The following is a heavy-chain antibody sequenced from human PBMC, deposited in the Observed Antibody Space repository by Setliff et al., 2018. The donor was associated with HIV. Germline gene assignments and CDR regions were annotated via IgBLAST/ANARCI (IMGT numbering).Heavy chain of an antibody. J-gene: IGHJ6*02. D-gene: IGHD2-2*01. Sequence: HPGGSLRLSCAASGFTFSSYEMNWVRQAPGKGLEWVSYISSSSSTIYYADSVKGRFTISRDNAKNSLYLQMNSLRAEDTAVYYCARSEKYCSSTRCFRGYYGMDVWGQGTTVTVSS. V-gene: IGHV3-48*03. CDR2: ISSSSSTI. CDR1: GFTFSSYE. CDR3: ARSEKYCSSTRCFRGYYGMDV.